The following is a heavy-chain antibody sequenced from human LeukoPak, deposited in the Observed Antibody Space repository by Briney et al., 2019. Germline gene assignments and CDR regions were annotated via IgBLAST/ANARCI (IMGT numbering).Heavy chain of an antibody. CDR3: ARGWYRGGNYPPLTDY. V-gene: IGHV1-18*01. J-gene: IGHJ4*02. D-gene: IGHD4-23*01. Sequence: SVKVSCKASGYTFTSYGISWVRQAPGQGLEWMGWISAYNGNTNYAQKLQGRVTMTTDTSTSTAYMELRSLRSDDTAVYYCARGWYRGGNYPPLTDYWGQGTLVTVSS. CDR1: GYTFTSYG. CDR2: ISAYNGNT.